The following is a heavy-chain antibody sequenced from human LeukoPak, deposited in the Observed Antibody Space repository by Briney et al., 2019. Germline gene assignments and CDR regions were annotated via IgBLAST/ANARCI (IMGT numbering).Heavy chain of an antibody. Sequence: SETLSLTCTVSGFSISSGYYWAWIRQPPGKGLEWIGSVYHTGGTYYNPSLKSRVTISVDTSRNQFSLRLSSVTAADTAVYYCAREEGATQDANWGQGTLVLVSS. CDR2: VYHTGGT. V-gene: IGHV4-38-2*02. D-gene: IGHD1-26*01. CDR3: AREEGATQDAN. J-gene: IGHJ4*02. CDR1: GFSISSGYY.